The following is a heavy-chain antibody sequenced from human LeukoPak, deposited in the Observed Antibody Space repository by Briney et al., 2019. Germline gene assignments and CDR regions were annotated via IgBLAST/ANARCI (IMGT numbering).Heavy chain of an antibody. D-gene: IGHD3-10*01. CDR1: GDSISTTNYY. CDR2: IKHSGSS. V-gene: IGHV4-39*07. CDR3: ARGGIPYNYGSGSYPHEYGMDV. J-gene: IGHJ6*02. Sequence: SETLSLTCAVSGDSISTTNYYWGWIRQPPGKGLEWIGEIKHSGSSNYNPSLKSRVTISVDTSKNQFSLKLSSVTAADTAVYYCARGGIPYNYGSGSYPHEYGMDVWGQGTTVTVSS.